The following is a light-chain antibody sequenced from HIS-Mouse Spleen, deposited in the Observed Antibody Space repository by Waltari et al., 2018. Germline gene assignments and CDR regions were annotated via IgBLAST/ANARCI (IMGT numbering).Light chain of an antibody. Sequence: QSALTQPPSPSGSPAQSLSTSCPATSSSVGGSNYVPWYQQPPSKATKLRIYEVSKRPSGVPDRFSGSKSGNTASLTGSGLQAEDEADYYCSSYAGSNNYVFGTGTKVTVL. CDR3: SSYAGSNNYV. CDR2: EVS. CDR1: SSSVGGSNY. J-gene: IGLJ1*01. V-gene: IGLV2-8*01.